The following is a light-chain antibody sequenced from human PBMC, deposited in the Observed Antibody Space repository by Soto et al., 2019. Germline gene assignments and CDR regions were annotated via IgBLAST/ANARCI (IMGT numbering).Light chain of an antibody. V-gene: IGKV3-11*01. CDR1: QSVSTY. Sequence: DIVLIQSPATLSLSAGERATLSCWASQSVSTYLAWYQQKPGQPPRLLIYDASNRATGIPARFSGSGSGTDFTLSISSLEPEDSAVYYCQQRGTWPLTFGGGTEVEIK. CDR2: DAS. CDR3: QQRGTWPLT. J-gene: IGKJ4*01.